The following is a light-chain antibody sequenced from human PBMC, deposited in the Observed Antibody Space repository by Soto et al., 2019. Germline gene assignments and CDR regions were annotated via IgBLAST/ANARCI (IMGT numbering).Light chain of an antibody. CDR3: QQYHRYGT. CDR1: QSISSW. J-gene: IGKJ1*01. CDR2: KAS. V-gene: IGKV1-5*03. Sequence: DIQMTQSPSTLSASVGDRVTITCRASQSISSWLAWYQQKPGKAPKLLIYKASSLESGVPSRFSGSGSGTEFTLTISSLQPDDFATYYCQQYHRYGTFGQGTKVEIK.